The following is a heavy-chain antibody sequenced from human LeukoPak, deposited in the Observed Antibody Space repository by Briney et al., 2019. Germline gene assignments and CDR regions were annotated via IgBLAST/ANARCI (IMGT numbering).Heavy chain of an antibody. Sequence: SETLSLTCTVSGGSISSYYWSWIRQPPGKGLEWIGYIYTSGSTNYNPSLKSRVTISVDTSKNQFSLKLSSVTAADTAVYYCARWAGDCSSTSYYRLYERWFDPWGQGTLVTVSS. D-gene: IGHD2-2*02. CDR3: ARWAGDCSSTSYYRLYERWFDP. J-gene: IGHJ5*02. V-gene: IGHV4-4*09. CDR2: IYTSGST. CDR1: GGSISSYY.